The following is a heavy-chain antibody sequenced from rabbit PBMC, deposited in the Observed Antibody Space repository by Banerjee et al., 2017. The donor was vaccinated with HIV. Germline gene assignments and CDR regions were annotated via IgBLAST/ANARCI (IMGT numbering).Heavy chain of an antibody. V-gene: IGHV1S40*01. J-gene: IGHJ4*01. CDR3: ARDAGYAGYGYGYFNL. D-gene: IGHD6-1*01. CDR2: IDTGSSGNT. CDR1: GFSFSSSYY. Sequence: QSLEESGGDLVKPGASLTLTCTASGFSFSSSYYMCWVRQAPGKGLEWIACIDTGSSGNTYYARWAKGRFTISKTSSTTVTLQMTSLTVADTATYFSARDAGYAGYGYGYFNLWGPGTLVTVS.